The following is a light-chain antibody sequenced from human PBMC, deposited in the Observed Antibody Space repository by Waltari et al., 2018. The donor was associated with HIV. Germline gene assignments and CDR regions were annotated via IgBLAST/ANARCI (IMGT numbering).Light chain of an antibody. Sequence: QSVLTQPPSVSAAPGQKVTISCSGSNSNIENNYVSWYQQLPGTAPKLLIYDNDKRPSGIPDRFSCSKSGTSATLGITGLQTGDEADYYCGAWDSSLGAGVFGGGTKLTVL. J-gene: IGLJ3*02. CDR2: DND. CDR3: GAWDSSLGAGV. V-gene: IGLV1-51*01. CDR1: NSNIENNY.